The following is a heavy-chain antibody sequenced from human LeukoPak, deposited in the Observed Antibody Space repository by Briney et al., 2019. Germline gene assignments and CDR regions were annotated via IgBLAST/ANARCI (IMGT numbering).Heavy chain of an antibody. CDR3: ARDLKLLWFGESRGPFDY. CDR1: GHTFTNYG. Sequence: ASVKVSCKASGHTFTNYGISWVRQAPGQGLEWMGWINPNSGGTNYAQKFQGRVTMTRDTSISTAYMELSRLRSDDTAVYYCARDLKLLWFGESRGPFDYWGQGTLVTVSS. CDR2: INPNSGGT. V-gene: IGHV1-2*02. J-gene: IGHJ4*02. D-gene: IGHD3-10*01.